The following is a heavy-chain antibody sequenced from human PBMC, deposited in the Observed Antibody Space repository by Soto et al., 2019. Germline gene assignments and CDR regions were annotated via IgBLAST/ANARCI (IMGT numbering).Heavy chain of an antibody. Sequence: ASVKVSCKASGYTFTSYYMHWVRQAPGQGLEWMGIINPSGGSTSYAQKFQGRVTMTRDTSTSTVYMELSSLRSEDTAVYYCARVGYDFWSGYSPNNWFDPWGQGTLVTVSS. V-gene: IGHV1-46*03. J-gene: IGHJ5*02. CDR1: GYTFTSYY. D-gene: IGHD3-3*01. CDR2: INPSGGST. CDR3: ARVGYDFWSGYSPNNWFDP.